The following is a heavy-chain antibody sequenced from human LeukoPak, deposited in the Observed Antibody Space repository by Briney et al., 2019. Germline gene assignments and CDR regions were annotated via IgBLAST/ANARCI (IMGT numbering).Heavy chain of an antibody. CDR3: ARGGSSSWYGS. J-gene: IGHJ5*01. CDR2: INSDGSTT. V-gene: IGHV3-74*01. D-gene: IGHD6-13*01. Sequence: PGGSLRLYCAASGFTFSSYWMHWVRQAPGKGLVWVSRINSDGSTTSHADSVKGRFTISRDNAKNTLFLQMNSLRAEDTAVYYCARGGSSSWYGSWGQGTLVTVSS. CDR1: GFTFSSYW.